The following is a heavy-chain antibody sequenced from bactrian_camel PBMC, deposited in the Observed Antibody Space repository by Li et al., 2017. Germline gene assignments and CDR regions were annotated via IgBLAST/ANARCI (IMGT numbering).Heavy chain of an antibody. V-gene: IGHV3-2*01. CDR1: GFRASNYY. Sequence: QLVESGGGLVQPGGSLRLSCVASGFRASNYYMIWVRQEPGKGLDWVSTVYSDGTKTYYGDSVKGRFTCSRDNAKNTVYLQMNSLKPEDTAMYYCAKPPGASWPPRDEYNYWGQGTQVTVS. CDR2: VYSDGTKT. CDR3: AKPPGASWPPRDEYNY. D-gene: IGHD1*01. J-gene: IGHJ4*01.